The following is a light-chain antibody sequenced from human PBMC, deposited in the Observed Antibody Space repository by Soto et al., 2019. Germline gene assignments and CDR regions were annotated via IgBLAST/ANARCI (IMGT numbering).Light chain of an antibody. V-gene: IGLV2-11*01. J-gene: IGLJ2*01. Sequence: QSVLTQPRSVSGSPGQSVTISCTGTSNDVGGYNYVSWYQQHPGKAPKLMIYDVSKRPSGVSDRFSGSKSGNTASLTISGLQAEDETDYYCCSYAGSYTVVFGGGTKVTVL. CDR3: CSYAGSYTVV. CDR2: DVS. CDR1: SNDVGGYNY.